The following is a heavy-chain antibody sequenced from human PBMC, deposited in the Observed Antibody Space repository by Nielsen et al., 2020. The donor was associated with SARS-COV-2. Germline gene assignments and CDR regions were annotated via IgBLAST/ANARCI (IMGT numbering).Heavy chain of an antibody. D-gene: IGHD6-19*01. CDR2: INPSGGST. Sequence: ASVKVSCKASGYTFTSYYMHWVRQAPGQGLEWMGIINPSGGSTSYAQKFQGRVTMTRDTSTSTAYMELRSLRSDDTAVYYCARDDSEGYSSGCPDYWGQGTLVTVSS. J-gene: IGHJ4*02. CDR3: ARDDSEGYSSGCPDY. CDR1: GYTFTSYY. V-gene: IGHV1-46*01.